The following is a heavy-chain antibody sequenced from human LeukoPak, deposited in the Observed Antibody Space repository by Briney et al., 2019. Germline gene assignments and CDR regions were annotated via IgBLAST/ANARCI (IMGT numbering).Heavy chain of an antibody. CDR3: ARDPGYSYALDI. D-gene: IGHD2-21*01. V-gene: IGHV1-2*06. CDR2: INPCSGDT. J-gene: IGHJ3*02. Sequence: GASVKVSCKASGYTFTGFYMHWVRQAPGQGLEWMGRINPCSGDTEYGQRFQGRVTLTRDTSSSTANMELRRLRSDDTAVYYCARDPGYSYALDIWGQGTVVIVSS. CDR1: GYTFTGFY.